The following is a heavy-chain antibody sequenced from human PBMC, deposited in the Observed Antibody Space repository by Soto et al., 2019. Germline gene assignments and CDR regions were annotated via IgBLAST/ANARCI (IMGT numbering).Heavy chain of an antibody. J-gene: IGHJ3*02. V-gene: IGHV3-48*02. CDR3: ARDRYYDSSGYYTDAFDI. CDR1: GFTFISYS. Sequence: GGSLRLSCAASGFTFISYSMTWVRQAPGKGLEWVSYIDTSSRTKFYADYVKGRFTISRDNAKNSLFLQMKSLSDEDTAVYYCARDRYYDSSGYYTDAFDIWGQGTMVTVSS. D-gene: IGHD3-22*01. CDR2: IDTSSRTK.